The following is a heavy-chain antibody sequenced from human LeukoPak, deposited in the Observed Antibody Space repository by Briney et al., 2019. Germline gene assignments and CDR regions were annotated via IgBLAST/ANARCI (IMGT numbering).Heavy chain of an antibody. CDR2: INHSGST. J-gene: IGHJ6*02. D-gene: IGHD3-22*01. CDR1: GGSFSGYY. V-gene: IGHV4-34*01. Sequence: PSGTLSLTCAVYGGSFSGYYWSWIRQPPGKGLEWIGEINHSGSTNYNPSLKSRVTISVDTSKNQFSLKLSSVTAADTAVYYCARGQVVYDSSGYWYSNMDVWGQGTTVTVSS. CDR3: ARGQVVYDSSGYWYSNMDV.